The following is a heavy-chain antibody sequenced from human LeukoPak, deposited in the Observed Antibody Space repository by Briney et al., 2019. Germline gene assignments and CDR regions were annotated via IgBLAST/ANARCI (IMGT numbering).Heavy chain of an antibody. J-gene: IGHJ4*02. V-gene: IGHV3-30*02. CDR1: GFTFRNNG. CDR2: LRFDESDK. CDR3: ARENLKDGRRGSGFDY. Sequence: GGSLRLSCAASGFTFRNNGMHWVRQAPGKGLEWVAFLRFDESDKFYGDSVKGRFTVSRDISKNTLFLQMNGLRVEDTAVYYCARENLKDGRRGSGFDYWGQGTLVTVSS. D-gene: IGHD1-26*01.